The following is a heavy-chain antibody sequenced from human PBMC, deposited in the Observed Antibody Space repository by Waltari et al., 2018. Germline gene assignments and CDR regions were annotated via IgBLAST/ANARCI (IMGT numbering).Heavy chain of an antibody. J-gene: IGHJ3*02. CDR1: GYSISSGYY. V-gene: IGHV4-38-2*01. CDR3: ARKDSSGPWGAFDI. D-gene: IGHD3-22*01. CDR2: IYHSGST. Sequence: QVQLQESGPGLVKPSETLSLTCAVSGYSISSGYYWGWIRQPPGKGLEWIGSIYHSGSTYYNPSLKSRVTISVDTSKNQFSLKLSSVTAADTAVYYCARKDSSGPWGAFDIWGQGTMVTVSS.